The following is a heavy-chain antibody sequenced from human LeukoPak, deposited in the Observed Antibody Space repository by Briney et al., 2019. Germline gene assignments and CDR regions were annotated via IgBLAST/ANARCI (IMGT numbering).Heavy chain of an antibody. Sequence: GGSLRLSCAASGFSFSSHGMNWVRQAPGKGLEWVSSISKSGTYVYYADSVGGRFTISRDNANNSLYLQMNSLRGEDTAMYYCARGSGTHFWGQGTRVNVSS. CDR2: ISKSGTYV. CDR3: ARGSGTHF. J-gene: IGHJ4*02. D-gene: IGHD3-10*01. V-gene: IGHV3-21*01. CDR1: GFSFSSHG.